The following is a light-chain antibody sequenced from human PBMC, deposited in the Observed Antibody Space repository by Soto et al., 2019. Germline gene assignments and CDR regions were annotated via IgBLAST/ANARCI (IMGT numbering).Light chain of an antibody. J-gene: IGKJ5*01. CDR3: QQANSFPIT. Sequence: DIQMTQSPLSLSASVGDRVTITCRASHDINSFLNWYQQIPGKAPKLLIYAASSLQSGVPSRFSGSGSGTDFTLTISSLQPEDFATYYCQQANSFPITFGQGTRLEIK. V-gene: IGKV1-39*01. CDR2: AAS. CDR1: HDINSF.